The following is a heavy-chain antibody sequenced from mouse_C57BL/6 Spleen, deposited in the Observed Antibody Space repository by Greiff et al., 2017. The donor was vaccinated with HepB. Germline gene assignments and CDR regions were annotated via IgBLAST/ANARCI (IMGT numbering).Heavy chain of an antibody. V-gene: IGHV14-4*01. CDR2: IDPENGAT. Sequence: EVQLQQSGAELVRPGASVKLSCTASGFNIKDDYMHWVKQRPEQGLEWIGWIDPENGATEYASKFQGKATITADTSSNTAYLQLSSLTSEDTAVYYCTTDDYWFAYWGQGTLVTVSA. D-gene: IGHD2-4*01. J-gene: IGHJ3*01. CDR3: TTDDYWFAY. CDR1: GFNIKDDY.